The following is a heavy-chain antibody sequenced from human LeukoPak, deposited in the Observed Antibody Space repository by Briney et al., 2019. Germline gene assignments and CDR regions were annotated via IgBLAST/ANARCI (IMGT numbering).Heavy chain of an antibody. D-gene: IGHD3-10*01. V-gene: IGHV4-59*01. J-gene: IGHJ5*02. CDR3: ARERTMVRGMSWFDP. CDR1: GGSISSYS. CDR2: MYYRGST. Sequence: PSETLSLTCTVSGGSISSYSWNWIRQPPGRGLEWIGYMYYRGSTNFNPSLRSRVTMSLDTSKNQFSLKLSSVTAADTAVYYCARERTMVRGMSWFDPWGQGTLVTVSS.